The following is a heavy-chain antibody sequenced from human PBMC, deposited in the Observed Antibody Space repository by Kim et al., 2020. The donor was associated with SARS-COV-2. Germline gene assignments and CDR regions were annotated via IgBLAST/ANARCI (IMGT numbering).Heavy chain of an antibody. J-gene: IGHJ6*03. CDR1: GGSIISGDYY. V-gene: IGHV4-30-4*01. CDR3: TRARFSITIFGVVTRFIDV. Sequence: SETLSLTCTVSGGSIISGDYYWSWIRQPPGKGLEWIGYIYYSGGTYYNPSLKSRVTISVDTSKNQFSLKLSSVTAADTAVYYCTRARFSITIFGVVTRFIDVWGKGTPVTVSS. CDR2: IYYSGGT. D-gene: IGHD3-3*01.